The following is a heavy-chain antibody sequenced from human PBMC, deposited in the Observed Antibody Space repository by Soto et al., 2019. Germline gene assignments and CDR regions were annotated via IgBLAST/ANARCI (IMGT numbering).Heavy chain of an antibody. CDR1: GGSFSGYY. J-gene: IGHJ5*02. CDR3: ARGAIQLWFNWFDP. CDR2: INHSGST. Sequence: LSLTFAVYGGSFSGYYWSWIRQPPGKGLEWIGEINHSGSTNYNPSLKSRVTISVDTSKNQFSLKLSSVTAADTAVYYCARGAIQLWFNWFDPWGQGTLVTVSS. V-gene: IGHV4-34*01. D-gene: IGHD5-18*01.